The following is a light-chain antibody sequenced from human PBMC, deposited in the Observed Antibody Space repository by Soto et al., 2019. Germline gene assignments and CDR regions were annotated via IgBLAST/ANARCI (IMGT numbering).Light chain of an antibody. CDR1: QSLRSS. J-gene: IGKJ5*01. V-gene: IGKV3-15*01. Sequence: MTRSPDTLSVSLGERATLSCRASQSLRSSLAWYQQKPGQAPRLLIYDASTRATGIPARFSGSGSGTDFTLTISGLQSEDFAVYYCQQYNNWFITFGQGTRLETK. CDR2: DAS. CDR3: QQYNNWFIT.